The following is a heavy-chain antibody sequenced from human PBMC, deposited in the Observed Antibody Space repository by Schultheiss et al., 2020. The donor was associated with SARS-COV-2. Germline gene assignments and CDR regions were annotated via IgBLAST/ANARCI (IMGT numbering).Heavy chain of an antibody. CDR3: AAWGSYLFDY. D-gene: IGHD1-26*01. CDR2: IYYSGNT. CDR1: GGSMRSYY. Sequence: SETLSLTCSVSGGSMRSYYWIWIRQPPGKGLEWIGSIYYSGNTYYNPSLKSRVTISVDTSKNQFSLKLSSVTAADTAVYYCAAWGSYLFDYWGQGTLVTVSS. J-gene: IGHJ4*02. V-gene: IGHV4-59*05.